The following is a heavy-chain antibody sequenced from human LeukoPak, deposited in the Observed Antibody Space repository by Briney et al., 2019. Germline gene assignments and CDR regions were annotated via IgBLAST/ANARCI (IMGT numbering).Heavy chain of an antibody. J-gene: IGHJ4*02. V-gene: IGHV1-2*02. CDR3: ARGFTYSSSWYGDY. Sequence: ASVKVSCKASGYPFTSYDINWVRQAPGQGLEWMGWFGPNTGATTYAQKFQGRITMTRDTSFSTAYMELTRLRSDDTAVYFCARGFTYSSSWYGDYWGQGTLVTVSS. CDR1: GYPFTSYD. CDR2: FGPNTGAT. D-gene: IGHD6-13*01.